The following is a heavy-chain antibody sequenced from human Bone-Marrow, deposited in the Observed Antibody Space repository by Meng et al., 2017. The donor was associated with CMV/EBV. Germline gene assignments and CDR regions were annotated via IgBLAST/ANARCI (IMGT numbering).Heavy chain of an antibody. CDR3: ARDTKYYSSSWYAHMDV. CDR1: RGTFSSYT. Sequence: SVKVSCKASRGTFSSYTISWVRQAPGQGLEWMGRIIPILGIANYAQKFQGRVTITADKSTSTAYMELSSLRSEDTAVYYCARDTKYYSSSWYAHMDVWGQGTTVTVSS. D-gene: IGHD6-13*01. J-gene: IGHJ6*02. V-gene: IGHV1-69*04. CDR2: IIPILGIA.